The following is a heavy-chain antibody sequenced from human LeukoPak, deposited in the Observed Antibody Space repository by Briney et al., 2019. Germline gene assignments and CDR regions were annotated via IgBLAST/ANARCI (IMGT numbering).Heavy chain of an antibody. V-gene: IGHV1-2*02. D-gene: IGHD2-8*01. J-gene: IGHJ3*01. CDR2: INPNSGGT. CDR1: GYTFTDYY. Sequence: ASVKVSCKASGYTFTDYYMHWVRQAPGQGLEWMAWINPNSGGTNYAQKFQGKVTMTRDTSISTAYMELSRLRSDDTAVYYCARVRTKDAFDVWGQGTMVTVSS. CDR3: ARVRTKDAFDV.